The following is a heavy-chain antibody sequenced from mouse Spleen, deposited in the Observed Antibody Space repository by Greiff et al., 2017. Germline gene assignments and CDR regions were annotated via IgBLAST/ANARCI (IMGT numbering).Heavy chain of an antibody. CDR3: AREGYYDGSPYAMDY. D-gene: IGHD1-1*01. J-gene: IGHJ4*01. V-gene: IGHV1-54*01. CDR1: GYAFTNYL. Sequence: VQGVESGAELVRPGTSVKVSCKASGYAFTNYLIEWVKQRPGQGLEWIGVINPGSGGTNYNEKFKGKATLTADKSSSTAYMQLSSLTSEDSAVYFCAREGYYDGSPYAMDYWGQGTSVTVSS. CDR2: INPGSGGT.